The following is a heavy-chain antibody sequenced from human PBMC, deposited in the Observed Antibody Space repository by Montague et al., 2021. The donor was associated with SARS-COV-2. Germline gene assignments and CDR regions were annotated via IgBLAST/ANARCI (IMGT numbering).Heavy chain of an antibody. V-gene: IGHV3-23*01. CDR2: ISEGGSKP. CDR1: GFTFSNYA. Sequence: SLRLSCAASGFTFSNYAMSWVRQAPGKGLEWVATISEGGSKPYYPDSLKGRFTISRDNPKNTLYLQMNSLKDEDTAVYFCGSWLRCSRPHLPDWGQGTLVTVSS. CDR3: GSWLRCSRPHLPD. D-gene: IGHD3-10*02. J-gene: IGHJ4*02.